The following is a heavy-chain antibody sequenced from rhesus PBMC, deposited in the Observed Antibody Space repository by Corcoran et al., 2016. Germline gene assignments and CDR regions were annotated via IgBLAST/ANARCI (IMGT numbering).Heavy chain of an antibody. V-gene: IGHV4-169*01. CDR2: IYGSGSST. CDR1: GGSISSSY. D-gene: IGHD2-39*01. CDR3: ARWRWGVWNYFDY. Sequence: QLQLQESGPGLVKPSETLSVTCAVSGGSISSSYWSWIRQAPGKGLEWIGYIYGSGSSTNYNPSLNSRVTLSVDTSKNQFSLKLSAVTAADTAVYYCARWRWGVWNYFDYWGQGVLVTVSS. J-gene: IGHJ4*01.